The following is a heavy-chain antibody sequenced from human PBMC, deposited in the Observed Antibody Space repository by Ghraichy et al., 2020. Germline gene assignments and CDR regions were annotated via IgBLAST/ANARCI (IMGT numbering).Heavy chain of an antibody. CDR2: INDSGNT. CDR3: ARADGYCSGGTCLAYYLDH. J-gene: IGHJ4*02. CDR1: GGSMGGYY. Sequence: GSLSLTCKVYGGSMGGYYWSWIRQPPGKGLEWIGYINDSGNTKFNPSLKSRVTISIATSKKQFSLRLNSMTAADTAVYYCARADGYCSGGTCLAYYLDHWGQGTLVTVPS. D-gene: IGHD2-15*01. V-gene: IGHV4-59*01.